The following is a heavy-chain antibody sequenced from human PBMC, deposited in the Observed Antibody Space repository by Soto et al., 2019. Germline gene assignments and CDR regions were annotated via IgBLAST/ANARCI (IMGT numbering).Heavy chain of an antibody. CDR1: GFTFSHYA. CDR2: MSYDVSNE. J-gene: IGHJ4*02. D-gene: IGHD1-26*01. V-gene: IGHV3-30*18. CDR3: AKDGSHNFDY. Sequence: QVQLVESGGGLVQPGRSLRLSCAASGFTFSHYAIHWVRQAPGKGLEWVALMSYDVSNEYYADSVQGRFTISRDNAKNTLYLQMNSLRAEDTAVYYCAKDGSHNFDYGGQGTRVTVSS.